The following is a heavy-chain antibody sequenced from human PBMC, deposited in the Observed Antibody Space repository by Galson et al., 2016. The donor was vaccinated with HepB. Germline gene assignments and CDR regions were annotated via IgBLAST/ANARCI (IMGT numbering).Heavy chain of an antibody. CDR1: GFTFSSYT. V-gene: IGHV3-48*03. J-gene: IGHJ2*01. Sequence: SLRLSCAASGFTFSSYTMNWVRQAPGKGLEWVSYISSNGATIYYADSVKGRFTISRDNAKNSLYLQMNSLRGEDTAIYYCAKDAIYGAKHPWYFHLWGRGTLVTVSS. D-gene: IGHD4/OR15-4a*01. CDR2: ISSNGATI. CDR3: AKDAIYGAKHPWYFHL.